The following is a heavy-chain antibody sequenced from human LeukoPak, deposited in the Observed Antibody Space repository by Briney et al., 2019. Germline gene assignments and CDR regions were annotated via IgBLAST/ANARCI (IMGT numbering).Heavy chain of an antibody. CDR2: IKQDGSEK. CDR1: GFTLRSYE. J-gene: IGHJ4*02. CDR3: ARTQYCVNGVCQKTAYYFDY. D-gene: IGHD2-8*01. Sequence: GGSLRLSCAASGFTLRSYEMSWVRQAPGKGLEWVANIKQDGSEKYYVDSVKGRFTISRDNAKNSLYLQVNSLRAEDTAVYYCARTQYCVNGVCQKTAYYFDYWGQGTLVTVSS. V-gene: IGHV3-7*01.